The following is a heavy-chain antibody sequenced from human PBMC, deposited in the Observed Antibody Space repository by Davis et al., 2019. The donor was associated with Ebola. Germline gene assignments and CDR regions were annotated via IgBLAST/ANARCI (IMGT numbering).Heavy chain of an antibody. CDR2: ISSDGSST. D-gene: IGHD2-21*02. CDR1: GFTFSNFW. V-gene: IGHV3-74*01. J-gene: IGHJ4*02. Sequence: GESLKISCAGSGFTFSNFWMHWVRQAPGKGLVWVSRISSDGSSTSYADSVKGRFTISRDNAKNTLYLQMNSLRAEDTAVYYCARDRHIVVVTAYPLVYWGQGTLVTVSS. CDR3: ARDRHIVVVTAYPLVY.